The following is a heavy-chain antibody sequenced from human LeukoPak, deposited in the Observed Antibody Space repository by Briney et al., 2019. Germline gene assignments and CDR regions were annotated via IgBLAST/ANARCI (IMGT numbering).Heavy chain of an antibody. CDR1: GGSISSYY. J-gene: IGHJ4*02. D-gene: IGHD5-12*01. CDR3: AREVGYSGLLDY. V-gene: IGHV4-59*01. CDR2: IYYSGST. Sequence: SETLSLTCTVSGGSISSYYWSWLRQPPGKGLEWIGYIYYSGSTNYNPSLKSRVTISVDTSKNQFSLKLSSVTAADTAVYYCAREVGYSGLLDYWGQGTLVTVSS.